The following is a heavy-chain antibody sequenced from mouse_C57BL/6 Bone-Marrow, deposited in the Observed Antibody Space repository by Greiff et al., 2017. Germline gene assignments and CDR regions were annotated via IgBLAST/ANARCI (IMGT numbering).Heavy chain of an antibody. Sequence: VQLKESGPGLVKPSQSLSLTCSVPGYSITSGYYWNWIRQFPGNKLEWMGYISYDGSNNYNPSLKNRISITRDTSKNHFFLKLNSVTIEDTATYYWARGGRGLRREFSYWVQGTLVTVSA. CDR1: GYSITSGYY. J-gene: IGHJ3*01. CDR3: ARGGRGLRREFSY. CDR2: ISYDGSN. V-gene: IGHV3-6*01. D-gene: IGHD2-2*01.